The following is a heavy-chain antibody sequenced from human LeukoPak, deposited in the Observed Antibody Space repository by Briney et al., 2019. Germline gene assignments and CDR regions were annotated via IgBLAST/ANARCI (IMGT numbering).Heavy chain of an antibody. J-gene: IGHJ4*02. V-gene: IGHV4-34*01. CDR2: INHSGST. CDR3: ARLRPGGFDY. D-gene: IGHD3-10*01. CDR1: GGSFSGYY. Sequence: SETLSLTCAVYGGSFSGYYWSWIRQPPGKGLEWIGEINHSGSTNYNPSLKSRVTISVDTSKNQFSLKLSSVTAADTAVYYCARLRPGGFDYWGQGTLVTVSS.